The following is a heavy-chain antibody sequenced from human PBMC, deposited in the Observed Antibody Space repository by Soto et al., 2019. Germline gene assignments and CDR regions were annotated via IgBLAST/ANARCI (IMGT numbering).Heavy chain of an antibody. D-gene: IGHD5-18*01. CDR3: ARDLAARSYGTFDI. V-gene: IGHV1-69*13. CDR1: GGTFSSYA. Sequence: ASVKVSCKASGGTFSSYAISWVRQAPGQGLEWMGGIIPIFGTANYAQKFQGRVTITADESTSTAYMELSSLRSEDTAVYYCARDLAARSYGTFDIWGQGTMVTVSS. J-gene: IGHJ3*02. CDR2: IIPIFGTA.